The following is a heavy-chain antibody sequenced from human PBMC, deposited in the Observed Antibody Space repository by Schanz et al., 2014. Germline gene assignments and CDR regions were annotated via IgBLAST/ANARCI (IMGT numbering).Heavy chain of an antibody. Sequence: EVQLLESGGRVERPGGSLRLSCAASGFIFDDYGMSWVRQAPGKGPEWVSSLTGSGGGTYYADSVRGRFAISRDNSKNTLYLEMNSLRAEDTAVYYCAKDVDFWSGYYLDYWGQGTLVTVSS. CDR3: AKDVDFWSGYYLDY. J-gene: IGHJ4*02. V-gene: IGHV3-23*01. CDR1: GFIFDDYG. CDR2: LTGSGGGT. D-gene: IGHD3-3*01.